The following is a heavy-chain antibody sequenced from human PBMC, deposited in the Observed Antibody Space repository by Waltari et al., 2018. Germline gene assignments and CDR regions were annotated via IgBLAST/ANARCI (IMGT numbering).Heavy chain of an antibody. Sequence: QLQLQESGPGLVKPSETLSLTCTVSGGSISSYNYFWGWIRQPPGKGLEWIGNIFHSGSTYYNPSRKSRVTISVDTSKNQFSLKLSSVTAADTAVYYCATGGRPDYGGQGTLVTVSS. CDR1: GGSISSYNYF. V-gene: IGHV4-39*01. CDR2: IFHSGST. CDR3: ATGGRPDY. J-gene: IGHJ4*02. D-gene: IGHD2-8*02.